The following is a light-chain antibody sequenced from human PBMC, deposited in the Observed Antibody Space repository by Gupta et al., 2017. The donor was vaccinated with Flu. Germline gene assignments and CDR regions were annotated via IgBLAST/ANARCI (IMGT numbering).Light chain of an antibody. CDR3: QQRSNCPWT. V-gene: IGKV3-11*01. J-gene: IGKJ1*01. CDR1: QSVSTY. CDR2: DAS. Sequence: PAPLSLSPGQRASLCCRARQSVSTYLAWYQQQPGQAPRLLIYDASNRATGIPARFSGSGSGTDFTLTISSLEPEDFAVYYCQQRSNCPWTFGQGTKVEIK.